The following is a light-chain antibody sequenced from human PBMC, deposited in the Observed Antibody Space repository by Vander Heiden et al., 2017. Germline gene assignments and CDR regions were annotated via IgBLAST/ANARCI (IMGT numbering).Light chain of an antibody. J-gene: IGKJ5*01. CDR1: QNVSRW. Sequence: DIERIQSSPTLSASVGDRVSIICRASQNVSRWLSWFQQKPGEAPKVLIYKASTLKRGVPSRFSGSGSGTEFTLTISSLQPDDFATYYCQQYNTYPSITFGQGTRLDIK. V-gene: IGKV1-5*03. CDR2: KAS. CDR3: QQYNTYPSIT.